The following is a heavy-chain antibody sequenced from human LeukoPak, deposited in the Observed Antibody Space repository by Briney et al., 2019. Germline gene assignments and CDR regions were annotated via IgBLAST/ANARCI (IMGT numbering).Heavy chain of an antibody. Sequence: ETLSLTCPVSGGSISSYYWSWIRQPPGKGLEWIGYIYYSRSTNYNPSLKSRVTISVDTSKNQFSLKLSSVTAADTTVYYCARDPKYYYDSSGYREGDAFDIWGQGTTVTVSS. V-gene: IGHV4-59*01. CDR2: IYYSRST. CDR3: ARDPKYYYDSSGYREGDAFDI. J-gene: IGHJ3*02. D-gene: IGHD3-22*01. CDR1: GGSISSYY.